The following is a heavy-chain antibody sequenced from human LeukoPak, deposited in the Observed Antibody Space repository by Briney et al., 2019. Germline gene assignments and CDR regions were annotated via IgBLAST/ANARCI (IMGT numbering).Heavy chain of an antibody. CDR1: GGSMNQYY. CDR3: ARVGRQLWLPYYYYMDV. CDR2: IYSTGTT. D-gene: IGHD5-18*01. V-gene: IGHV4-4*07. Sequence: SETLSLTCTVSGGSMNQYYWSWIRQPAGKGLEWIGRIYSTGTTYYKPSLKSRVTMSVDTSHNQFFLKLNSVTAADTAVYYCARVGRQLWLPYYYYMDVWGKGTTVTISS. J-gene: IGHJ6*03.